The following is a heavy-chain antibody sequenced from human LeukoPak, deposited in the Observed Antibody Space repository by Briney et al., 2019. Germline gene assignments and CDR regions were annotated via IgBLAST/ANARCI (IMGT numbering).Heavy chain of an antibody. D-gene: IGHD3-10*01. CDR2: ISSSSSYI. Sequence: GGSLRLSCAASGFTFSSYSINWVRQAPGKGLEWVPSISSSSSYIYYADSVKGRFTISRDNSKNTLYLQMNSLRAEDTAVYYCARVYYGSGSLHYYYYYMDVWGKGTTVTISS. V-gene: IGHV3-21*04. CDR1: GFTFSSYS. CDR3: ARVYYGSGSLHYYYYYMDV. J-gene: IGHJ6*03.